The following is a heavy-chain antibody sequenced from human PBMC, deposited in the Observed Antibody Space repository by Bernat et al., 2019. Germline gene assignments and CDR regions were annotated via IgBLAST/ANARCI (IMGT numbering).Heavy chain of an antibody. V-gene: IGHV3-23*04. CDR3: AKAPLRSCSGSVCYQFDY. Sequence: EVQLVESGGGLVQPGGSLRLSCAASGFTFSSYAMSWVRQAPGKGLECVAVITDTGIDTHHVDSVKGRFTISRDNSKNTLYLQMTSLRPGDTAVYYCAKAPLRSCSGSVCYQFDYWGQGTLVTVSS. CDR2: ITDTGIDT. D-gene: IGHD2-8*02. CDR1: GFTFSSYA. J-gene: IGHJ4*02.